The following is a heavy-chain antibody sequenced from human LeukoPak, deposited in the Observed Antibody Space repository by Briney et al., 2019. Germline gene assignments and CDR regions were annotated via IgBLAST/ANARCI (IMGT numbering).Heavy chain of an antibody. CDR3: AKDGNIVVVVAVPWYFDY. Sequence: GRSLRLSCAASGFTFSSYGMHWVRQAPGKGLEWVAVISYDGSNKYYADSVEGRFTISRDNSKNTLYLQMNSLRAEDTAVYYCAKDGNIVVVVAVPWYFDYWGQGTLVTVSS. J-gene: IGHJ4*02. CDR1: GFTFSSYG. V-gene: IGHV3-30*18. D-gene: IGHD2-15*01. CDR2: ISYDGSNK.